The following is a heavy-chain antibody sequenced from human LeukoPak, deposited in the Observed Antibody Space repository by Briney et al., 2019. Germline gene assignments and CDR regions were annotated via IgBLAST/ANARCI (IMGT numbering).Heavy chain of an antibody. J-gene: IGHJ4*02. Sequence: PGGSLRLSCAASGFTFSSYGMTWVRQAPGKGLEYVSSISGSGGHASYADSVKGRFTISRDNSKNTLYLQMNSLRAEDTAVYYCVRAIAAAASYWGQGTLVTVSS. CDR2: ISGSGGHA. V-gene: IGHV3-23*01. D-gene: IGHD6-13*01. CDR3: VRAIAAAASY. CDR1: GFTFSSYG.